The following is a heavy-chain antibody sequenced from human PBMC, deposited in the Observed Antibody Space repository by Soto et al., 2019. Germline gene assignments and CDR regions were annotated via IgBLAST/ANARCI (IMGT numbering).Heavy chain of an antibody. CDR3: ASEAGYCSRTSCYRRAFDT. D-gene: IGHD2-2*01. J-gene: IGHJ3*02. Sequence: EVQLVESGGDLVQPGGSLRLSCAASGFTFSGHGMHWVRQVPGKGLEWVSRINTDGGSSAYADSVKGRFTISRDNAKDTLYLQMNGLRAEDTAVYYCASEAGYCSRTSCYRRAFDTWGQGTTVTVSS. CDR1: GFTFSGHG. CDR2: INTDGGSS. V-gene: IGHV3-74*03.